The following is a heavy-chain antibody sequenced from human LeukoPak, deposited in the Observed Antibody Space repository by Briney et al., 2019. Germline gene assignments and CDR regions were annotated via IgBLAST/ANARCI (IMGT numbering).Heavy chain of an antibody. D-gene: IGHD6-19*01. V-gene: IGHV4-34*01. J-gene: IGHJ4*02. CDR1: GGSFSGYY. CDR2: INHSGST. Sequence: SETLSLTCAVYGGSFSGYYWSWIRQPPGKGLEWIGEINHSGSTNYNPSLKSRATISVDTSKNQFSLKLSSVTAADTAVYYCARRRSSGFDYRGQGTLVTVSS. CDR3: ARRRSSGFDY.